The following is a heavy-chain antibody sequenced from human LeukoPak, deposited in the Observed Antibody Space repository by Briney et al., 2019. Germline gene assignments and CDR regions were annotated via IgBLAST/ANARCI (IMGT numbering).Heavy chain of an antibody. J-gene: IGHJ3*02. CDR3: ARDTGDDAFDI. V-gene: IGHV3-66*01. CDR1: GGSISSYD. Sequence: ETLSLTCTVSGGSISSYDWSWIRQPPGKGLEWVSVIYSGGSTYYADSVKGRFTISRDNSKNTLYLQMNSLRAEDTAVYYCARDTGDDAFDIWGQGTMVTVSS. D-gene: IGHD3-16*01. CDR2: IYSGGST.